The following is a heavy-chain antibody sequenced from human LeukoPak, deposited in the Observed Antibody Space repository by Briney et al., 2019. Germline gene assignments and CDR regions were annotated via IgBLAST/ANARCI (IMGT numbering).Heavy chain of an antibody. CDR1: GFTFSSYA. J-gene: IGHJ3*01. CDR3: ARVMVEQQLL. Sequence: PGRSLRLSCAASGFTFSSYAISWVRQAPGKGLEWVSAISGSGGSTYYADSVKGRFTISRDNAKNSLYLQMNSLRAEDTAVYYCARVMVEQQLLWGQGTMVTVSS. CDR2: ISGSGGST. D-gene: IGHD6-13*01. V-gene: IGHV3-23*01.